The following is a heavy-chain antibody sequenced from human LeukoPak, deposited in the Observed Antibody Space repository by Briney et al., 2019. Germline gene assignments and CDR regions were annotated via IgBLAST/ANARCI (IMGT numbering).Heavy chain of an antibody. Sequence: PSETLSLTCTVPGGSISSYYWSWIRQPPGKGLEWIGYIYTSGSTNYNPSLKSRVTISVDTSKNQFSLKLSSVTAADTAVYYCARLGYYDFWSGYGNWFDPWGQGTLVTVSS. J-gene: IGHJ5*02. D-gene: IGHD3-3*01. CDR3: ARLGYYDFWSGYGNWFDP. V-gene: IGHV4-4*09. CDR2: IYTSGST. CDR1: GGSISSYY.